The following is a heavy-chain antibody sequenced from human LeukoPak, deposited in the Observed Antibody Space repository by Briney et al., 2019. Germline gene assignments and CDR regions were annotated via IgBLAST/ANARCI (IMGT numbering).Heavy chain of an antibody. CDR2: INPSGGST. Sequence: ASVKVSCKASGYTFTSYYMHWVRQAPGQGLEWMGIINPSGGSTSYAQKFQGRATMTRDTSTSTAYMELRSLRSDDTAVYYCARERDYGGNSGAFDIWGQGTMVTVSS. CDR3: ARERDYGGNSGAFDI. J-gene: IGHJ3*02. CDR1: GYTFTSYY. V-gene: IGHV1-46*01. D-gene: IGHD4-23*01.